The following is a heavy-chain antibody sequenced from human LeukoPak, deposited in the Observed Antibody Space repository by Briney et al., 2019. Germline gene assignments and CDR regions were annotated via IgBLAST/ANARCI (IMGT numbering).Heavy chain of an antibody. J-gene: IGHJ6*03. D-gene: IGHD1-26*01. CDR1: GFTFRSYW. CDR3: AKGSGWEASYFYYYMDV. CDR2: IRYDGSSK. V-gene: IGHV3-30*02. Sequence: GGSLRLFCEVSGFTFRSYWMSWVRQAPGKGLEWVAFIRYDGSSKYYVDSVKGRFTISRDNSKNTLYLQMNSLRAEDTAVYFCAKGSGWEASYFYYYMDVWGKGTTVTISS.